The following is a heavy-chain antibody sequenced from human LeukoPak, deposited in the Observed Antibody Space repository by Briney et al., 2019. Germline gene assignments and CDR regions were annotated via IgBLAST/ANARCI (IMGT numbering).Heavy chain of an antibody. CDR3: ASDKAIFGVVNLFDY. CDR2: ISSSGSTI. V-gene: IGHV3-11*04. D-gene: IGHD3-3*01. J-gene: IGHJ4*02. Sequence: GGSLRLSCAASGFTFSDSYMSWIRQAPGKGLECVSYISSSGSTIYYADSVKGRFTISRDNAKNSLYLQMNSLRAEDTAVYYCASDKAIFGVVNLFDYWGQGTLVTVSS. CDR1: GFTFSDSY.